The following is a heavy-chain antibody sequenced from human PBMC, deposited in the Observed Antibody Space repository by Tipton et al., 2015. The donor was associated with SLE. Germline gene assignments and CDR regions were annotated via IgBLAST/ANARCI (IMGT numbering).Heavy chain of an antibody. D-gene: IGHD1-1*01. Sequence: TLSLTCTVSGGSISGTYYWNWIRQSAGKGLEWIGRIHTSGSTNYNPSLKSRVTISLDTSKNQFSLSLTSVTAADTAVYYCTRDNWVFTTTGTMVWGQGTLVTVSS. V-gene: IGHV4-61*02. J-gene: IGHJ4*02. CDR2: IHTSGST. CDR3: TRDNWVFTTTGTMV. CDR1: GGSISGTYY.